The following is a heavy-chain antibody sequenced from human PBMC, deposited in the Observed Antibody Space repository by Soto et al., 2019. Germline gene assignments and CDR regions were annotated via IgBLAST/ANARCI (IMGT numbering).Heavy chain of an antibody. Sequence: SLRLSCAASGFTFSSYGMHWVRQAPGKGLEWVAVISYDGSNKYYADSVKGRFTISRDNSKNTLYLQMNSLRAEDTAVYYCAKALPIAARRNYYYYGMDVWGQGTTVTVSS. J-gene: IGHJ6*02. CDR1: GFTFSSYG. CDR3: AKALPIAARRNYYYYGMDV. V-gene: IGHV3-30*18. CDR2: ISYDGSNK. D-gene: IGHD6-6*01.